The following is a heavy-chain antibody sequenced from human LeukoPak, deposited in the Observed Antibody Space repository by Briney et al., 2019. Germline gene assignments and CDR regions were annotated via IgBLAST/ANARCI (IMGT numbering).Heavy chain of an antibody. D-gene: IGHD5-18*01. CDR3: ARAYSYGLGSF. CDR2: IYSGGST. CDR1: GFTVSSNY. V-gene: IGHV3-53*01. Sequence: PGGSLRLSCAASGFTVSSNYMSWVRQAPGKGLEWVSVIYSGGSTYYADSVKGRFTISRDNSKNTLYLQVNSLRAEDTAVYYCARAYSYGLGSFWGQGTLVTVSS. J-gene: IGHJ4*02.